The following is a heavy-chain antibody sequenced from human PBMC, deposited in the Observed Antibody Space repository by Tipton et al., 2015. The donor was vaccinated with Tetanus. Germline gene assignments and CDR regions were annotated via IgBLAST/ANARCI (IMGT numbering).Heavy chain of an antibody. CDR3: ARANNEFPKKGPFDS. D-gene: IGHD1-1*01. CDR1: GFTFSDYT. Sequence: SLRLSCAASGFTFSDYTMAWVRQAPGEGLEWVSTISGGGHNTHYADSVQGRFTISRDNSKNTMYLQMNSLRAEDTAVYYCARANNEFPKKGPFDSWGQGRLVIVSS. J-gene: IGHJ4*02. V-gene: IGHV3-23*01. CDR2: ISGGGHNT.